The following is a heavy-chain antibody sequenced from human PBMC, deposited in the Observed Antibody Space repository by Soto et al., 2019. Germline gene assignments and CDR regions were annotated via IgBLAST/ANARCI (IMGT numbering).Heavy chain of an antibody. CDR1: GGSLSSYY. J-gene: IGHJ4*02. D-gene: IGHD3-3*01. CDR3: ARVTSGYRPHFEY. CDR2: IYYSGST. V-gene: IGHV4-59*01. Sequence: QVQPQESGPGLVKPSETLSLTCTVSGGSLSSYYWSWIRQPPGKGLECIGYIYYSGSTNYKPSLKSRATISVDTSKNQFSLKLSSVTAADTAVYYCARVTSGYRPHFEYWGQGTLVTVSS.